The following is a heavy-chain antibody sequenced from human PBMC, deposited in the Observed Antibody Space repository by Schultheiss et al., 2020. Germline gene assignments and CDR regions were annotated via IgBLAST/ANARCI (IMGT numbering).Heavy chain of an antibody. CDR2: ISGSGGST. CDR3: AAATSTSSRYYDFWSGYLYSDY. J-gene: IGHJ4*02. V-gene: IGHV3-23*01. D-gene: IGHD3-3*01. CDR1: GFTFSSYA. Sequence: GGSLRLSCAASGFTFSSYAMSWVRQAPGKGLEWVSAISGSGGSTYYADSVKGRFTISRDNSKNTLYLQMNSLRAEDTAVYYCAAATSTSSRYYDFWSGYLYSDYWGQGTLVTVSS.